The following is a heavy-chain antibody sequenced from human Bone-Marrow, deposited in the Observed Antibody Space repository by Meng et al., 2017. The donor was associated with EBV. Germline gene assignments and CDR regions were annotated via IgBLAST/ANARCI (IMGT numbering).Heavy chain of an antibody. CDR2: ISNSGTTI. J-gene: IGHJ4*02. D-gene: IGHD1-26*01. V-gene: IGHV3-11*01. CDR1: GFICSDSY. Sequence: VLVGQVGGSLARPGVSLILSCAASGFICSDSYMSWIRQTPGKGLEWISYISNSGTTIKYADSVNGRFTISRDNAKNSLYLQMNSLRADDTAVYFCARGSGRWTFDYWGQGTLVTVSS. CDR3: ARGSGRWTFDY.